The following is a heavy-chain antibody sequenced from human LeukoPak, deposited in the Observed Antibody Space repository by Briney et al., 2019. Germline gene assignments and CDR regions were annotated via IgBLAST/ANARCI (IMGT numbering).Heavy chain of an antibody. CDR3: AKDLSQYDSSGYRYFDY. J-gene: IGHJ4*02. CDR2: ANSDGSSS. V-gene: IGHV3-74*01. CDR1: GFTFNNYW. Sequence: GGSLRLSCVASGFTFNNYWIHWVRQAPGKGLVWVSRANSDGSSSTYADSVKGRFTISRDNSQNTLYLQMDSLRAEDTAVYYCAKDLSQYDSSGYRYFDYWGQGSPVTVSS. D-gene: IGHD3-22*01.